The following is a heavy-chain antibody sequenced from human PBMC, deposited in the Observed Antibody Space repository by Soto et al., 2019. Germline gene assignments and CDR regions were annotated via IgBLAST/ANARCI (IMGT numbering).Heavy chain of an antibody. CDR1: GFTFSSYW. Sequence: PEGSLRLSCAASGFTFSSYWMSWVRQAPGKGLEWVANIKQDGSEKYYVDSVKGRFTISRDNAKNSLYLQMNSLRAEDTAVYYCARDRETYYYDSSGYFNLYYFDYWGQGTLVTVSS. D-gene: IGHD3-22*01. V-gene: IGHV3-7*03. CDR2: IKQDGSEK. CDR3: ARDRETYYYDSSGYFNLYYFDY. J-gene: IGHJ4*02.